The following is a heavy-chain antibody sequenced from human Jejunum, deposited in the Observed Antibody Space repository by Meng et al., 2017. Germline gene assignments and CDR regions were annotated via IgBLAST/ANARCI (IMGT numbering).Heavy chain of an antibody. Sequence: QVQGQASGPGLVKPWGILALSCAVSGDSIRSSYWWSWVRQSPGKGLEWIGEIYHSGTTNYNPPLKSRVTLSVDKSKNQFSLNLSSVTAADTAVYFCARDFEALNGVWGQGTLVTVSS. CDR1: GDSIRSSYW. V-gene: IGHV4-4*02. CDR2: IYHSGTT. J-gene: IGHJ1*01. CDR3: ARDFEALNGV. D-gene: IGHD2-8*01.